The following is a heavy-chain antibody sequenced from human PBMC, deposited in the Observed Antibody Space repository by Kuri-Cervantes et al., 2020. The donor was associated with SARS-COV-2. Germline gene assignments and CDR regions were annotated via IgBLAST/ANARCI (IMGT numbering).Heavy chain of an antibody. J-gene: IGHJ5*02. V-gene: IGHV3-53*01. CDR3: ARERGLRGWFDP. CDR2: IYSGGST. Sequence: GESLKISCAASGFTVSSNYVSWVRQAPGKGLEWVSVIYSGGSTYYADSVKGRFTISRDNSKSTLYLQMNSLRAEDTAVYYCARERGLRGWFDPWGQGTLVTVSS. CDR1: GFTVSSNY.